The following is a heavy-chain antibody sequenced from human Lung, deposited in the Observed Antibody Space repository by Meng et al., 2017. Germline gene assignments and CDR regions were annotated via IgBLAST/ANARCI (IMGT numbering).Heavy chain of an antibody. D-gene: IGHD3-16*01. CDR3: AKEGERGGYFDY. CDR1: GYTFTRYG. CDR2: INAATGNK. V-gene: IGHV1-3*01. Sequence: QVQLVQSGAEVKKPGAPVKASCKASGYTFTRYGIHWVRQAPGQRLEWMGWINAATGNKKYSENFHRRVTITRDTSANTAYMELSSLRYEDTAVYYCAKEGERGGYFDYWGQGVLVTVSS. J-gene: IGHJ4*02.